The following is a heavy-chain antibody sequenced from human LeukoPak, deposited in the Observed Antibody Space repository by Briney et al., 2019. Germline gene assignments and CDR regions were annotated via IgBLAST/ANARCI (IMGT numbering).Heavy chain of an antibody. CDR3: ARDATYKLDN. CDR1: GFTFSDYY. Sequence: PGGALRLSCAASGFTFSDYYMSWVRPAPGEGVEWVANIKQDGSEKYYVESVKGRFTISRDNAKNSLYLQINSLRAEDTAIYYCARDATYKLDNWGQGTLVTVSS. J-gene: IGHJ4*02. D-gene: IGHD1-1*01. CDR2: IKQDGSEK. V-gene: IGHV3-7*01.